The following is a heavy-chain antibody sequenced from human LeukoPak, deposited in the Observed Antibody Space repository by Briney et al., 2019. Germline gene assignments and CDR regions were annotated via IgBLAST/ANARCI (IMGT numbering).Heavy chain of an antibody. V-gene: IGHV3-7*01. CDR1: GSTFSSYW. D-gene: IGHD4-17*01. J-gene: IGHJ4*02. CDR3: ATGDRYYFDY. Sequence: GGSLRLSCAASGSTFSSYWMSWVRQAPGKGLEWVANIKQDGSEKYYVDSVKGRFTISRDNAKNSLYLQMNSLRAEDTAVYYCATGDRYYFDYWGQGTLVTVSS. CDR2: IKQDGSEK.